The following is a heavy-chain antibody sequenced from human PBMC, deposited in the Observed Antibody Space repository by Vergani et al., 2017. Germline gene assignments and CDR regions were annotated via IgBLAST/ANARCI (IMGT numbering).Heavy chain of an antibody. Sequence: QVQLVQSGAEVKKPGASVKVSCKASGYTFTSYTISWVRQAPGQGLEWMGRIIPILGIANYAQKFQGRVTITADKSTSTAYMELSSLRSEDTAVYYCAREEVGATNHYYYGMDVWGQGTTVTVSS. D-gene: IGHD1-26*01. V-gene: IGHV1-69*04. CDR1: GYTFTSYT. J-gene: IGHJ6*02. CDR3: AREEVGATNHYYYGMDV. CDR2: IIPILGIA.